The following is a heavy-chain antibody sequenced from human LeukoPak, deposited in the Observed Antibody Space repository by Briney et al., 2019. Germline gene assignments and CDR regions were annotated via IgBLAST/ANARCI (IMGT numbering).Heavy chain of an antibody. CDR3: ARVASFRPGIAAAAVDY. Sequence: PSETLSLTCTVSGGSISSYYWSWIRQPAGKGLEWIGRIYTSGSTNYNPSLKSRVTMSVDTSKNQFSLQLNSVTPEDTAVYYCARVASFRPGIAAAAVDYWGQGTLVTVSS. D-gene: IGHD6-13*01. V-gene: IGHV4-4*07. CDR1: GGSISSYY. CDR2: IYTSGST. J-gene: IGHJ4*02.